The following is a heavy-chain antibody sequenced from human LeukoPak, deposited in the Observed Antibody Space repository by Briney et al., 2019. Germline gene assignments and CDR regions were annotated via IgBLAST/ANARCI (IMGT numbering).Heavy chain of an antibody. CDR1: GGTFSSYA. Sequence: SVKVSCKASGGTFSSYAISWVRQAPGQGLEWMGGIIPIFGTANYAQKFQGRVTITADESTSTAYMELSSLRSEDTAVYYCARNNYYGSGSGVDYWGQGTLVTVSS. V-gene: IGHV1-69*13. CDR3: ARNNYYGSGSGVDY. J-gene: IGHJ4*02. D-gene: IGHD3-10*01. CDR2: IIPIFGTA.